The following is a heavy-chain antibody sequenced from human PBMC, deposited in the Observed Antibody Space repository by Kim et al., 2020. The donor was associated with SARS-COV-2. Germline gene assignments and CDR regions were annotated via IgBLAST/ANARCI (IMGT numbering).Heavy chain of an antibody. CDR3: ANFES. Sequence: SDGSNKYYADSVKGRFTISRDDSKNMLFLKMNSLRAEDTAVYYCANFESWGQGTLGTVSS. J-gene: IGHJ4*02. V-gene: IGHV3-33*06. CDR2: SDGSNK.